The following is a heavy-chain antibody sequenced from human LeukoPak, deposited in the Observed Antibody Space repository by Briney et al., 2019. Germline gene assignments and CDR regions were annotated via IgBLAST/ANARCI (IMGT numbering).Heavy chain of an antibody. J-gene: IGHJ4*02. CDR1: GFTFSSYG. V-gene: IGHV3-23*01. CDR3: ARRSSGYYFRLDY. D-gene: IGHD3-22*01. CDR2: ISGSGGST. Sequence: GGSLRLSCAASGFTFSSYGMSWVRQAPGKGLEWVSAISGSGGSTYYADSVKGRFTISRDNAKNSLYLQMNSLRAEDTAVYYCARRSSGYYFRLDYWGQGTLVTVSS.